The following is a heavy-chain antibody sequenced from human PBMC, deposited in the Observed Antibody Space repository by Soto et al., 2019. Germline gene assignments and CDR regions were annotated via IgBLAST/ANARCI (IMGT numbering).Heavy chain of an antibody. D-gene: IGHD6-19*01. J-gene: IGHJ6*02. CDR2: ISYDGSNK. Sequence: QVQLVESGGGVVQPGRSLRLSCAASGFTFSSYAMHWVRQAPGKGLEWVAVISYDGSNKYYADSVKGRFTISRDNSKNTLYLKMSSLRAEDTAVYYCARAIAVAGTGYYYGMDVWGQGTTVTVSS. CDR1: GFTFSSYA. V-gene: IGHV3-30-3*01. CDR3: ARAIAVAGTGYYYGMDV.